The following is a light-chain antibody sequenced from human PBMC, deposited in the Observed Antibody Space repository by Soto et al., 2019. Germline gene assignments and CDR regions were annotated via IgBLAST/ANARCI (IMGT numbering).Light chain of an antibody. CDR2: EVS. V-gene: IGLV2-14*01. CDR3: TSKTSTSTYV. J-gene: IGLJ1*01. CDR1: ISDVGGYKY. Sequence: QSVLTQPSSVSGSPGQSITISCTGTISDVGGYKYVSWYQQHPGKAPKFLIYEVSNRPSGVSSRFSGSKSGNTASLTISGLQAEDEADYYCTSKTSTSTYVFGTGTKVTVL.